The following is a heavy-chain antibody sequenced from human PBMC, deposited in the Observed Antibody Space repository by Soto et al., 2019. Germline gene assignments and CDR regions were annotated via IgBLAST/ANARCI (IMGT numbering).Heavy chain of an antibody. J-gene: IGHJ5*02. CDR2: ISSNGGKT. CDR1: GFTFSSYV. D-gene: IGHD3-3*01. Sequence: PGGSLRLSCSASGFTFSSYVMHWVCQAQGKGLQYFSAISSNGGKTYYADSAKGRITISRDNSKNILYLQMSSLRADDTAVYYCVKSPNDFWSGYYSAWFDPWGQGTLVTVSS. CDR3: VKSPNDFWSGYYSAWFDP. V-gene: IGHV3-64D*08.